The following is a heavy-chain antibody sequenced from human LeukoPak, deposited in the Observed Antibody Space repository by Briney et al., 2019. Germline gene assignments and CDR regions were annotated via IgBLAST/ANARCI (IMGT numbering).Heavy chain of an antibody. Sequence: GASVKVSCKASGGTFSSYAISWVRQAPGQGLEWMGGIIPIFGTANYAQKFQGRVTITADESTSTAYMELSSLRSEDTAVYYCARARYYYDSSGYYPNDPWGQGTLVTVSS. CDR1: GGTFSSYA. CDR2: IIPIFGTA. J-gene: IGHJ5*02. D-gene: IGHD3-22*01. CDR3: ARARYYYDSSGYYPNDP. V-gene: IGHV1-69*13.